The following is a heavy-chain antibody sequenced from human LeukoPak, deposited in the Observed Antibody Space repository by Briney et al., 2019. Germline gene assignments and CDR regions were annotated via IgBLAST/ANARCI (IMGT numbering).Heavy chain of an antibody. CDR3: ARPLSFDY. V-gene: IGHV4-39*01. J-gene: IGHJ4*02. CDR1: GGSISSSSYY. CDR2: IYYSGST. Sequence: SETLSLTCTVSGGSISSSSYYWGWIRQPPGKGLEWIGSIYYSGSTYYNPSLKSRVTISVDTSKNQFSLKLSSVTAADTAVYYCARPLSFDYWGQGTLVTVSS.